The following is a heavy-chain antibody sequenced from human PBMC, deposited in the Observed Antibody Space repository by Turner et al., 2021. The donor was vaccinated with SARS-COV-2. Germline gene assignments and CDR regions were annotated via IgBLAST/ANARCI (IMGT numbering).Heavy chain of an antibody. D-gene: IGHD3-3*01. CDR3: ARRYDFWSGFEYFFDH. CDR1: GDSINNHNYY. Sequence: QLQLQESGPGLVKPSETLSLTCIAAGDSINNHNYYWGWIRQPPGKGLEWIGSIFYNGNTYYNPSLKTRVTMSINTSNNQFSLRLNSVTAADTAVYYCARRYDFWSGFEYFFDHWGQGIRVTVSS. J-gene: IGHJ4*02. CDR2: IFYNGNT. V-gene: IGHV4-39*01.